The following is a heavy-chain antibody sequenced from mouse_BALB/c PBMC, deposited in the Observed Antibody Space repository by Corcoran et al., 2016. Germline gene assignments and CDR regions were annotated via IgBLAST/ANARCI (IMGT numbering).Heavy chain of an antibody. J-gene: IGHJ3*01. CDR3: ARHYGSSPFAY. CDR2: IDPENGNT. V-gene: IGHV14-3*02. D-gene: IGHD1-1*01. CDR1: GFNIKDTY. Sequence: EVQLQQSGAELVKPGASVKLSCTASGFNIKDTYMHWVKQRPEQGLEWIGRIDPENGNTKYDPKFQGKATITADTSSNTAYLQLSSLTSEDTAVYYCARHYGSSPFAYWGQGTLVTVSA.